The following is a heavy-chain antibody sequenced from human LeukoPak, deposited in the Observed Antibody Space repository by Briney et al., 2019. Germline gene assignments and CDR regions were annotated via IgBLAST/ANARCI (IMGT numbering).Heavy chain of an antibody. J-gene: IGHJ6*02. CDR3: AREGGITIFGVVKARMDV. CDR2: INPSGGST. Sequence: ASVKVSCKASGYTFTSYYMHWVRPAPGQGLEWMGIINPSGGSTSYAQKFQGRVTMTRDTSTSTVYMELSSLRSEDTAVYYCAREGGITIFGVVKARMDVWGQGTTVTVSS. V-gene: IGHV1-46*01. CDR1: GYTFTSYY. D-gene: IGHD3-3*01.